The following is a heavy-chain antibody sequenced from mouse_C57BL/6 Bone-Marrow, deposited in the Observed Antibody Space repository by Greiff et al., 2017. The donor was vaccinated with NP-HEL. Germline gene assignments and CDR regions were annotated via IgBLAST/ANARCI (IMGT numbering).Heavy chain of an antibody. CDR2: INYDGSST. V-gene: IGHV5-16*02. CDR3: ARRGDGYGYWYFDV. CDR1: GFTFSDYY. D-gene: IGHD2-2*01. J-gene: IGHJ1*03. Sequence: EVKLMESEGGLVQPGSSMKLSCTASGFTFSDYYMAWVRQVPEKGLEWVANINYDGSSTYYLDSLKSRFIISRDNAKNILYLQMSSLKSEDTATYYCARRGDGYGYWYFDVWGTGTTVTVSS.